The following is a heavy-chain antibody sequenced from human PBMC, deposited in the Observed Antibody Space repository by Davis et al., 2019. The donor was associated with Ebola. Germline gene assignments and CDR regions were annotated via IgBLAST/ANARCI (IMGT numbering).Heavy chain of an antibody. V-gene: IGHV3-74*01. J-gene: IGHJ4*02. Sequence: GESLKISCAASGFTFSSYSMNWVRQAPGKGLVWVSRINPDGITTFYVNSVKGRFTISRDNAKSTLFLQMNSLGGEDTAVYYCVKSPRGWLEWDHWGQGTQVTVSA. CDR2: INPDGITT. CDR3: VKSPRGWLEWDH. D-gene: IGHD5-24*01. CDR1: GFTFSSYS.